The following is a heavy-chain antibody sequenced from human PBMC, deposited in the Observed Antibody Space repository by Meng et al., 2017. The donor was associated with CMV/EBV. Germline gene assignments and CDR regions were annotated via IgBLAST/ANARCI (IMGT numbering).Heavy chain of an antibody. D-gene: IGHD4/OR15-4a*01. CDR2: IYSGGSNT. J-gene: IGHJ6*02. CDR1: GFTFSSYA. V-gene: IGHV3-23*03. Sequence: LSLTCAAPGFTFSSYAMSWVRQAPGKGLEWVSVIYSGGSNTYYADSVKGRFTISRDNSKNTLYLQMNSLRAEDTAVYYCAKDQRLTSDPYGMDVWGQGTTVTVSS. CDR3: AKDQRLTSDPYGMDV.